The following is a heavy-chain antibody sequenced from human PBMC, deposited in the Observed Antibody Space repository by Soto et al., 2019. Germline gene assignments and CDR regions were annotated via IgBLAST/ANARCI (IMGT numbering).Heavy chain of an antibody. CDR1: GFTFSTYA. J-gene: IGHJ4*02. Sequence: EVQLLESGGGLVQPGGSLRLSCAASGFTFSTYAMSWVRQAPGKGLEWVAGISASGDNSYYADSVKGRFTIARDNSKVTLYLQMNNLRAEDTAVYYCADGGEWSFNFVYWGQGTLVTVSS. D-gene: IGHD3-3*01. CDR2: ISASGDNS. CDR3: ADGGEWSFNFVY. V-gene: IGHV3-23*01.